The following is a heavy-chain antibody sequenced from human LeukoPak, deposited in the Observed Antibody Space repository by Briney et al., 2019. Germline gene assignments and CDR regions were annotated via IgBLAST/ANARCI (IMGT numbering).Heavy chain of an antibody. CDR1: GGSISSYY. J-gene: IGHJ4*02. V-gene: IGHV4-59*01. Sequence: SETLSLTCTVSGGSISSYYWSWIRQPPGKGLEWIGYIYYSGSTNYNPSLKSRVTISVDTSKNQFSLRLTSLTAADTAVFYCARVQFDSSGFYSYFDHWGQGALVTVSS. CDR2: IYYSGST. D-gene: IGHD3-22*01. CDR3: ARVQFDSSGFYSYFDH.